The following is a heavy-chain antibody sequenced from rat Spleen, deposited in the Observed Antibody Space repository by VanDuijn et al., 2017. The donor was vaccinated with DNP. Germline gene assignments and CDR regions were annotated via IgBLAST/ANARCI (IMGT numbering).Heavy chain of an antibody. CDR1: GFTFSDYY. J-gene: IGHJ1*01. CDR3: ARGGPSYFDF. CDR2: ISYEGSST. V-gene: IGHV5-22*01. Sequence: EVQLVESGGGLVQPGRSLKLSCAASGFTFSDYYMAWVRQAPTKGLEWVAYISYEGSSTYYGDSVKGRFTISRDNAKSTLYLQMDSLRSEDTATYYCARGGPSYFDFWGPGTMVTVSS.